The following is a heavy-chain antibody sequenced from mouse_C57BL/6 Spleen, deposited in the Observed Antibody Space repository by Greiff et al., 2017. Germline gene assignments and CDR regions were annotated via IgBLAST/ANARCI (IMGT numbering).Heavy chain of an antibody. CDR2: IRSKSNNYAT. V-gene: IGHV10-1*01. CDR3: VRHEGDYDGRFAY. J-gene: IGHJ3*01. D-gene: IGHD2-4*01. CDR1: GFSFNTYA. Sequence: GGGLVQPKGSLKLSCAASGFSFNTYAMNWVRQAPGKGLEWVARIRSKSNNYATYYADSVKDRFTISRDDSESMLYLQMNNLKTEDTAMYYCVRHEGDYDGRFAYWGQGTLVTVSA.